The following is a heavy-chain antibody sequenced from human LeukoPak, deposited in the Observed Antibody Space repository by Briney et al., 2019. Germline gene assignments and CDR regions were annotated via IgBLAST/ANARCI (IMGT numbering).Heavy chain of an antibody. J-gene: IGHJ3*02. CDR3: ARVPLVAVAGLWAFDI. CDR2: ISAYNGNT. D-gene: IGHD6-19*01. CDR1: GYTFTSYG. Sequence: ASVKVSCKASGYTFTSYGISWVRQAPGQGLEWMGWISAYNGNTNYAQKFQGRVTMTRDTSISTAYMELSRLRSDDTAVCYCARVPLVAVAGLWAFDIWGQGTMVTVSS. V-gene: IGHV1-18*01.